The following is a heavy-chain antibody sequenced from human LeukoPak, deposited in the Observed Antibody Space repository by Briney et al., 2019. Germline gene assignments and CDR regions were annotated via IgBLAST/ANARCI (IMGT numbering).Heavy chain of an antibody. V-gene: IGHV3-33*08. J-gene: IGHJ6*02. CDR3: ARALRANSYYYGVDV. Sequence: GGSLRLSCAASGFTFSSSGMNWVRQAPGKGLEWVALIWYDGGKKYYADSVKGRFTISRDNSMNTLYVQMNSLRAEDTAVYYCARALRANSYYYGVDVWGQGTTVTVSS. CDR1: GFTFSSSG. CDR2: IWYDGGKK.